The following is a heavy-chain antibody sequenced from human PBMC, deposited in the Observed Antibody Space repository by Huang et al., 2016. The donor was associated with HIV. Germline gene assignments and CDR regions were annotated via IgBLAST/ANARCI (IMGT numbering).Heavy chain of an antibody. CDR2: INPSDGSK. CDR1: GYAFTSYY. V-gene: IGHV1-46*01. Sequence: QVQLVQSGAEVKKPGASVKVSCKASGYAFTSYYMHWVRQAPGQGLEWRGIINPSDGSKSYAQKFQGRVTTTRDTSTNTVFMELSSLRSEDTAVYYCARDRDFYDSSGYWGFNYFDYWGQGTLVTVSS. J-gene: IGHJ4*02. CDR3: ARDRDFYDSSGYWGFNYFDY. D-gene: IGHD3-22*01.